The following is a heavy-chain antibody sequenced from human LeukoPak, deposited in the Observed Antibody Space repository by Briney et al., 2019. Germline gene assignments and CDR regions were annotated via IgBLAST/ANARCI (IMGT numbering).Heavy chain of an antibody. Sequence: GGTLTLSCAASGFTFSSYSRSWIRQPPGKGLEWVSPINASGGSTYYADSESGRSTTSRASTKQSLYLQSNMMTAEEAAVYYCAKGYCASGVGYMADSAGWFYPWGQGTLVTVSS. D-gene: IGHD2-8*01. CDR1: GFTFSSYS. V-gene: IGHV3-23*01. CDR2: INASGGST. J-gene: IGHJ5*02. CDR3: AKGYCASGVGYMADSAGWFYP.